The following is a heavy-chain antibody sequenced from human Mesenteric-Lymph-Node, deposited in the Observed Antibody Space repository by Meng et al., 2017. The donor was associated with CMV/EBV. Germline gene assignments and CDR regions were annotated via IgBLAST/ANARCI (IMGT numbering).Heavy chain of an antibody. V-gene: IGHV3-23*01. D-gene: IGHD3-10*01. Sequence: GGSLRLSCVASGFTFSSYAMSWVRQAPGKGLEWVSGISGSGGSTYYADSVKGRFTFSTDTSKNTLYLQMNSLRADDTAVYYCAKYLFGDYYYGMDVWGRGTTVTVSS. CDR2: ISGSGGST. J-gene: IGHJ6*02. CDR3: AKYLFGDYYYGMDV. CDR1: GFTFSSYA.